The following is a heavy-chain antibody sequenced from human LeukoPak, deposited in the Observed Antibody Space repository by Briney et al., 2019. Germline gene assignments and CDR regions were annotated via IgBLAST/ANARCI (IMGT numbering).Heavy chain of an antibody. CDR3: ARDVRHYDY. D-gene: IGHD1-26*01. Sequence: GGSLRLSCAASGFTFSSYSMNWVRQAPGKGLEWVSSITRSNYIYYADSVKGRFTISRDNAKNSLYLQMNSLRAEDTAVYYCARDVRHYDYWGQGTLVTVSS. J-gene: IGHJ4*02. CDR1: GFTFSSYS. CDR2: ITRSNYI. V-gene: IGHV3-21*06.